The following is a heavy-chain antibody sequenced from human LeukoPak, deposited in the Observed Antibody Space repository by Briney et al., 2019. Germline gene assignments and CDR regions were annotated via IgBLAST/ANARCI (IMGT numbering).Heavy chain of an antibody. V-gene: IGHV4-59*08. D-gene: IGHD3-10*01. CDR2: IYYSGNA. Sequence: SETLSLTCTVSGGSISSYYWSWIRQPPGKGLEWIGYIYYSGNANYNPSLKSRVTISVDTSKNQFSLKLSSVTAADTAVYYCASTNYGDFQHWGQCTLVTVSS. J-gene: IGHJ1*01. CDR1: GGSISSYY. CDR3: ASTNYGDFQH.